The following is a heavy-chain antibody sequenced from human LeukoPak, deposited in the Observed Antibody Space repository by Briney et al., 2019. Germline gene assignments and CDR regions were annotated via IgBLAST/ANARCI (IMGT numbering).Heavy chain of an antibody. J-gene: IGHJ6*02. CDR2: ISGSGGST. Sequence: GGSLRLSCAASGFTFSSYAMSWVRQAPGKGLEWVSAISGSGGSTYYADSVKGRFTISRDNSKNTLYLQMNSLRAEDTAVYYCARGQAGLRFLEWLSNYYGMDVWGQGTTVTVSS. D-gene: IGHD3-3*01. CDR3: ARGQAGLRFLEWLSNYYGMDV. V-gene: IGHV3-23*01. CDR1: GFTFSSYA.